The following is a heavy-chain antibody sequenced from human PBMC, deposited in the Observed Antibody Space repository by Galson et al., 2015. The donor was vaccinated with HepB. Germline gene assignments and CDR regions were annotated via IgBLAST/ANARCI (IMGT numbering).Heavy chain of an antibody. D-gene: IGHD4-11*01. CDR3: ARAYSTHYNNWFDP. J-gene: IGHJ5*02. CDR1: GYTFTGYY. Sequence: SVKVSCKASGYTFTGYYMHWVRQAPGQGLEWMGWINPNSGGTNYAQKFQGWVTMTRDTSISTAYMELSRLRSDDTAVYYCARAYSTHYNNWFDPWGQGTLVTVSS. V-gene: IGHV1-2*04. CDR2: INPNSGGT.